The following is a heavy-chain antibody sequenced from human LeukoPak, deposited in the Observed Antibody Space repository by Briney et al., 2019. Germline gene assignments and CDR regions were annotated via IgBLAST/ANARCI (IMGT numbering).Heavy chain of an antibody. Sequence: PSETLSLTCTVSGGSISNYYCSWIRQAPGKGLEWIGSRYYTGSASYSSSLRSRATISLGTSKNQFSLRLNSVTAADTAVYYCAGPSKQLASWGQGTLVTVSS. V-gene: IGHV4-59*08. CDR3: AGPSKQLAS. CDR1: GGSISNYY. CDR2: RYYTGSA. D-gene: IGHD5-24*01. J-gene: IGHJ5*02.